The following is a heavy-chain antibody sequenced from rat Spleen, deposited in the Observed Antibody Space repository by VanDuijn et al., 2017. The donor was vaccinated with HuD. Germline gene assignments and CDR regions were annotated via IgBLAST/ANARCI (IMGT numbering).Heavy chain of an antibody. CDR3: ARRPYYYSAYFDY. V-gene: IGHV5-17*01. CDR2: IVYDGNST. J-gene: IGHJ2*01. CDR1: GFNFSDYA. D-gene: IGHD1-1*01. Sequence: EVQLVESGGGLVQPGRSLKLSCAASGFNFSDYAMSWVRQAPKKGLEWVATIVYDGNSTYYRDSVKGRFTISRDNAKSTLYLQMDSLRSEDTATYYCARRPYYYSAYFDYWGQGVMVTVSS.